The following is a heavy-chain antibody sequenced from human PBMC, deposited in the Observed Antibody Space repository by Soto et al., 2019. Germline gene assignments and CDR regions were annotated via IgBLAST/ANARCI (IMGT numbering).Heavy chain of an antibody. CDR2: ISYDGSNK. CDR1: GFTFSSYG. Sequence: QVQLVESGGGVVQPGRSLRLSCAASGFTFSSYGMHWVRQAPGKGLEGVAVISYDGSNKYYADSVKGRFTISRDNSKTTLYLQMNSLRAEDTAVYYCAKETYSGPLDYWGQGTLVTVSS. D-gene: IGHD2-15*01. V-gene: IGHV3-30*18. CDR3: AKETYSGPLDY. J-gene: IGHJ4*02.